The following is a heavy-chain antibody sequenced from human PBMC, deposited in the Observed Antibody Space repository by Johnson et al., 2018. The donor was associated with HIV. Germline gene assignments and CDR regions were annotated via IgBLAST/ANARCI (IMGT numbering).Heavy chain of an antibody. CDR3: ASITTIAAAGRGAFDI. J-gene: IGHJ3*02. CDR2: ISSSGSTI. V-gene: IGHV3-11*04. D-gene: IGHD6-13*01. Sequence: QMLLVESGGGLVKPGGSLRLSCAASGFTFSDYYMSWIRQAPGKGLELVSYISSSGSTIYYADSVKGRFTISRDNAKNSLYLQMNSLRAEDTAVYYCASITTIAAAGRGAFDIWGQGTMVTVSS. CDR1: GFTFSDYY.